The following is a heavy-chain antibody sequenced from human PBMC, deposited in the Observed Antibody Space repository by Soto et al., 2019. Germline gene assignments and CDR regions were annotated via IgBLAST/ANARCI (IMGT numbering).Heavy chain of an antibody. CDR1: GGSISSYY. CDR3: ARVFSDSSSFFDP. Sequence: TSETMSPTCTVSGGSISSYYWSWIRQPPGKGLEWIGYIYYSGSTNYNPSLKSRVTISVDTSKKQFSLKLSSVTAADTAVYYCARVFSDSSSFFDPWGQGTLVTVSS. J-gene: IGHJ5*02. V-gene: IGHV4-59*01. D-gene: IGHD6-13*01. CDR2: IYYSGST.